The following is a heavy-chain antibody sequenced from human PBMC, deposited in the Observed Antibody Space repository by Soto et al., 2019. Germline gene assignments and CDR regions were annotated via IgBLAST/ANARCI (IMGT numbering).Heavy chain of an antibody. V-gene: IGHV3-23*01. D-gene: IGHD6-13*01. Sequence: GGSLRLSCAASGFTFSSYAMSWVRQAPGKGLEWVSAISGSGGSTYYADSVKGRFTISRDNSKNTLYLQMNSLRAEDTAVYYCAKDQSAASYYYYYYMDVWGKGTTVTVSS. J-gene: IGHJ6*03. CDR3: AKDQSAASYYYYYYMDV. CDR1: GFTFSSYA. CDR2: ISGSGGST.